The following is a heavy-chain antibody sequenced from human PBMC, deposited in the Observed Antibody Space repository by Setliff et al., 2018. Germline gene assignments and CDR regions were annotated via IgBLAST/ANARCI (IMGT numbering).Heavy chain of an antibody. Sequence: ASVKVSCKASGYSFTSNDINWVRQATGQGPEWMGWLNPSSGNTGYAPKFQGRVTITRSTSLSTAYMELSSLRSEGTAIYYCARAHSGSDFHDPFDIWGQGTMVTVSS. CDR2: LNPSSGNT. J-gene: IGHJ3*02. V-gene: IGHV1-8*03. CDR3: ARAHSGSDFHDPFDI. CDR1: GYSFTSND. D-gene: IGHD1-26*01.